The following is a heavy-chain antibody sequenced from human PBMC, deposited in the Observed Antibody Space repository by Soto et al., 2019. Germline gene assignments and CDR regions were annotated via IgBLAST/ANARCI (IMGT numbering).Heavy chain of an antibody. CDR2: IWYDGSNK. D-gene: IGHD3-22*01. J-gene: IGHJ5*02. CDR3: ARDPRKEYSSGYQPNWFDP. V-gene: IGHV3-33*01. CDR1: GFTFSTYG. Sequence: GGSLRLSCAASGFTFSTYGMHWVRQAPGKWLEWVAVIWYDGSNKYYADSVKGRFTISRDNSKNTLYLQMNSLRAEDTAVYYCARDPRKEYSSGYQPNWFDPWGQGXLVTVYS.